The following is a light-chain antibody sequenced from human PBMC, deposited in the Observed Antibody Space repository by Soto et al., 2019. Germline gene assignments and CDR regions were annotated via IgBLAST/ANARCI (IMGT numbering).Light chain of an antibody. CDR1: SSNIGNNY. CDR3: GTWDSSLCGWV. J-gene: IGLJ3*02. CDR2: DNN. V-gene: IGLV1-51*01. Sequence: QSVLTQPPSVSGAPGQSVTISCSGSSSNIGNNYVSWYQQLQGTAPTVLIYDNNKQPSAIPARCSGSKSGTTATLGITGLQTGDEADYYCGTWDSSLCGWVFGGGTKLTVL.